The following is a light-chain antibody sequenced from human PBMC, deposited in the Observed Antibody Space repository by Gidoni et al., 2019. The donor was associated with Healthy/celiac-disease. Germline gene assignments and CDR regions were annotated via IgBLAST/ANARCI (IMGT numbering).Light chain of an antibody. V-gene: IGKV1-33*01. CDR3: QQYANLPFT. Sequence: DIQMTQSPSSLSASVGDRVTITCQASQDISNYFNWYQHKSGKAPKLLIYDASNLESGVPSRFSGSGSGSDFTFTIISLQPEDIATYYFQQYANLPFTFGPGTKVDSK. CDR2: DAS. CDR1: QDISNY. J-gene: IGKJ3*01.